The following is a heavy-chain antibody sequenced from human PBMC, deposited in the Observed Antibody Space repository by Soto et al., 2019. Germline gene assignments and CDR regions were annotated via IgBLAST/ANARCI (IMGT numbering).Heavy chain of an antibody. Sequence: SVKVCCKASGYTISSYAITWVRQAPGQGLEWMGWISTYNGNTNYAQKLQGRVTMSTDTSTSTAYMELRSLRPDDTAVYYCARDLLSRIAEAGNFDYWGQGALVTVSS. D-gene: IGHD6-13*01. CDR3: ARDLLSRIAEAGNFDY. V-gene: IGHV1-18*01. CDR2: ISTYNGNT. CDR1: GYTISSYA. J-gene: IGHJ4*02.